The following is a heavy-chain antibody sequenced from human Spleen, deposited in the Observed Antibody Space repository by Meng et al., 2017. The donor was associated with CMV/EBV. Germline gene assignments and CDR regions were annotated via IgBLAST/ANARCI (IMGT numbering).Heavy chain of an antibody. CDR2: FDPEDGET. Sequence: ASVKVSCKVSGYTLTELAMHWVRQAPGKGLEWMGGFDPEDGETMYAQKFQGRVTMTTDTSTSTAYMELRSLRSDDTAVYYCARDSDGYNYVRRFDYWGQGTLVTVSS. J-gene: IGHJ4*02. V-gene: IGHV1-24*01. D-gene: IGHD5-24*01. CDR3: ARDSDGYNYVRRFDY. CDR1: GYTLTELA.